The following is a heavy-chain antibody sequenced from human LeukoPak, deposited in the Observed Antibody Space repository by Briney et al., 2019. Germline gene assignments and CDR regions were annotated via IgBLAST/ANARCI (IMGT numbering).Heavy chain of an antibody. CDR2: INDDGKDT. D-gene: IGHD1-7*01. Sequence: PGGSLRLSCATSGFTFSSFWMHWVRQVPGKGLVWVSCINDDGKDTSYADSVKGRFTISRDNAKNTLYLQMNSLRAEDTAVYYCARMNYVSSGWGAPFDYWGQGTLVTVSS. CDR1: GFTFSSFW. CDR3: ARMNYVSSGWGAPFDY. V-gene: IGHV3-74*01. J-gene: IGHJ4*02.